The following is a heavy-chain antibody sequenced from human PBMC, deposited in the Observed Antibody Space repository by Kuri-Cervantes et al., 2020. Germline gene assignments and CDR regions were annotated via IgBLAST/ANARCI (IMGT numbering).Heavy chain of an antibody. CDR1: GFTFTSYV. Sequence: GGSLRLSCTASGFTFTSYVMSWVRQAPGKGLEWVSVIYSGGSTYYADSVKGRFTISRDNSKNTLYLQMNSLRAEDTAVYYCARSYSGSWGLSYWGQGTLVTVSS. CDR3: ARSYSGSWGLSY. D-gene: IGHD1-26*01. J-gene: IGHJ4*02. V-gene: IGHV3-53*01. CDR2: IYSGGST.